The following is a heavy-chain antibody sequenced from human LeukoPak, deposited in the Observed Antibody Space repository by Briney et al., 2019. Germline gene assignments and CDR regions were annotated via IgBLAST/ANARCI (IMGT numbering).Heavy chain of an antibody. CDR2: ISWNSGSI. CDR3: AKDLLAAAGDDAFDI. D-gene: IGHD6-13*01. Sequence: GGSQRLSCAASGFTFDDYAMHWVRQAPGKGLEWVSGISWNSGSIGYADSVKGRFTISRDNAKNSLYLQMNSLRAEDTALYYCAKDLLAAAGDDAFDIWGQGTMVTVSS. J-gene: IGHJ3*02. CDR1: GFTFDDYA. V-gene: IGHV3-9*01.